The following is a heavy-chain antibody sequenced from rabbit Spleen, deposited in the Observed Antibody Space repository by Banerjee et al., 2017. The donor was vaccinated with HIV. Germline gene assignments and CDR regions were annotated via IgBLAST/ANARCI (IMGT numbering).Heavy chain of an antibody. CDR1: GIDFYNYYY. J-gene: IGHJ6*01. CDR3: ARDTATSFSSYGMDL. Sequence: QEQLEESGGDLVKPEGSLTLTCTASGIDFYNYYYMCWVRQAPGKGLEWISCIAGSGSGFTYSATWANGRFTCSKTSSTTVTLKMTSLTAADTATYFCARDTATSFSSYGMDLWGPGTLVTVS. D-gene: IGHD1-1*01. CDR2: IAGSGSGFT. V-gene: IGHV1S45*01.